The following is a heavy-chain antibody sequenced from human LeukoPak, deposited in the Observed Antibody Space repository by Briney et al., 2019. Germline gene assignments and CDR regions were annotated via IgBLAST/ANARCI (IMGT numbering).Heavy chain of an antibody. CDR1: GFTFSSYA. D-gene: IGHD5-12*01. Sequence: GGSLRLSCAASGFTFSSYAMSWVRQAPGKGLEWVSAISGSGGSTYYADSVKGRFTISRDNSKNTLYLQMNSLRAEDTAVYYCAKDSGYDYANWSDYWGQGTLVTVSS. CDR3: AKDSGYDYANWSDY. V-gene: IGHV3-23*01. CDR2: ISGSGGST. J-gene: IGHJ5*01.